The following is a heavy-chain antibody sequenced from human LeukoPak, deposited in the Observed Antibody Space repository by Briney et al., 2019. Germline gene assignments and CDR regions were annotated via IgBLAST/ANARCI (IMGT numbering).Heavy chain of an antibody. CDR2: FDPEDGET. Sequence: ASVKVSCKVSGYTLTELSMHWVRQAPGKGLEWMEGFDPEDGETIYAQKFQGRVTMTEDTSTDTAYMELSSLRSEDTAVYYCATDHGWELLRGGLDYWGQGTLVTVSS. V-gene: IGHV1-24*01. D-gene: IGHD1-26*01. CDR1: GYTLTELS. CDR3: ATDHGWELLRGGLDY. J-gene: IGHJ4*02.